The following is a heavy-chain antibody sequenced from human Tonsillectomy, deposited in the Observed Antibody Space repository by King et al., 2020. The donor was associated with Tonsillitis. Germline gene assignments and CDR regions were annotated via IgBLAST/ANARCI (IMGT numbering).Heavy chain of an antibody. CDR1: GFTFSSFG. D-gene: IGHD3-10*02. CDR3: AKGDVSRD. V-gene: IGHV3-23*04. Sequence: VQLVESGGGLVQPGGSLRLSCAASGFTFSSFGMSWVRQAPWQGLVWVSSISGSGGSTNYADSVKGRFTSSRDNSMHTLYLQMNSLRAEDTAVYYCAKGDVSRDWGQGTLVTVSS. J-gene: IGHJ4*02. CDR2: ISGSGGST.